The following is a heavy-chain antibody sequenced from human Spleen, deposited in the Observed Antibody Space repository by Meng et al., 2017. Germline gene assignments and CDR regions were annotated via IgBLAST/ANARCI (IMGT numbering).Heavy chain of an antibody. CDR3: ARALEIGSGWYRDAFDI. CDR1: GFTFSSYA. Sequence: GESLKISCAASGFTFSSYAMHWVRQAPGKGLEWVAVISYDGSNKYYADSVKGRFTISRDNSKNTLYLQMNSLRAEDTAVYYCARALEIGSGWYRDAFDIWGQGTMVTVSS. D-gene: IGHD6-19*01. CDR2: ISYDGSNK. J-gene: IGHJ3*02. V-gene: IGHV3-30*04.